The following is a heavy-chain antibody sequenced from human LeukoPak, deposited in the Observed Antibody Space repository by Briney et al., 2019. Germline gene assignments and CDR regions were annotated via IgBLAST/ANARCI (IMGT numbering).Heavy chain of an antibody. Sequence: GGSLKISGKGSGSSFTSYWIGGVRRLPGKGLGWMGIIYPGDSDTRYSPSFQGQVTISADKSISTAYLQWSSLKASDTAMYYCARPLADQRDAFDIWGQGTMVTVSS. J-gene: IGHJ3*02. V-gene: IGHV5-51*01. CDR1: GSSFTSYW. CDR3: ARPLADQRDAFDI. CDR2: IYPGDSDT. D-gene: IGHD2-2*01.